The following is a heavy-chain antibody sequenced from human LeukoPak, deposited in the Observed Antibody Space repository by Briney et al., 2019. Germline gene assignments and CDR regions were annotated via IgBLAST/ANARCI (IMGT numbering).Heavy chain of an antibody. CDR2: INHSGST. J-gene: IGHJ4*02. D-gene: IGHD5-24*01. Sequence: SETLSLTCTVSGGSISSSSYYWSWIRQPPGKGLEWIGEINHSGSTNYNPSLKSRVTISVDTSKNQFSLKLSSVTAADTAVYYCAISREMATLGYYFDYWGQGTLVTVSS. CDR1: GGSISSSSYY. CDR3: AISREMATLGYYFDY. V-gene: IGHV4-39*07.